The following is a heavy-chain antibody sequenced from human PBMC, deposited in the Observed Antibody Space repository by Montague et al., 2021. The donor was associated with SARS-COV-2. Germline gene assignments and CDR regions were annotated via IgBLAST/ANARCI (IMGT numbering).Heavy chain of an antibody. Sequence: SETLSLTCTVSGGSISSYYWSWIRQPPGKGLEWIGYIYYSGSTNYNPSLKSRVTISVDTSKNQFSLKLSSVTAADTAVYYCARALRVVVVNVPAFDIWGQGTMVTVSS. J-gene: IGHJ3*02. V-gene: IGHV4-59*01. CDR2: IYYSGST. CDR3: ARALRVVVVNVPAFDI. D-gene: IGHD2-21*01. CDR1: GGSISSYY.